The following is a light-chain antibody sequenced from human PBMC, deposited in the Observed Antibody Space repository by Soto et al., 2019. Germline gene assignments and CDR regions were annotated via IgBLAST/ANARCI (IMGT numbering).Light chain of an antibody. J-gene: IGKJ1*01. CDR2: GAS. V-gene: IGKV3-15*01. CDR1: QTISNN. CDR3: QQYNNWPS. Sequence: EIVLTQSPDTLSLSPGEKATIPCLASQTISNNYLAWYQQKPGQAPRLLIYGASTRATGIPARFSGSGSGTEFTLTISSLQSEDFAVYYCQQYNNWPSFGQGTKVDI.